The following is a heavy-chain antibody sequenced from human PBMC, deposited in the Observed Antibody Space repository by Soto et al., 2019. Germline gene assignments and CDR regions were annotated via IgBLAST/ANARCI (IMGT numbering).Heavy chain of an antibody. CDR2: MNTYNGNT. CDR3: ARRGGSGWYGDN. J-gene: IGHJ4*02. D-gene: IGHD6-19*01. Sequence: QVQLVQSGAELKKPGASVKVSCKASGYTFVNFGITWVRQAPGQGLEWMGWMNTYNGNTKYSQKFQGRVTMTTDTSTSTAYMELRSLTSDDTAFYYCARRGGSGWYGDNWGQGTLVTVSS. CDR1: GYTFVNFG. V-gene: IGHV1-18*01.